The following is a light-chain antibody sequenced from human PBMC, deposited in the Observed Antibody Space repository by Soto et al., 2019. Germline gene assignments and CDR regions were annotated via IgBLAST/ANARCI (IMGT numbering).Light chain of an antibody. J-gene: IGKJ5*01. V-gene: IGKV3D-11*02. CDR3: QQRRSWQVT. CDR1: QSINTS. Sequence: ENVLTQSPATLSLSPGEGATLSCRASQSINTSLAWYQQKPGQALRLLIYDAAKRATGIPARCSGSGSGTNFTLTISSLEPEDFAVYYCQQRRSWQVTFGQGTRLEI. CDR2: DAA.